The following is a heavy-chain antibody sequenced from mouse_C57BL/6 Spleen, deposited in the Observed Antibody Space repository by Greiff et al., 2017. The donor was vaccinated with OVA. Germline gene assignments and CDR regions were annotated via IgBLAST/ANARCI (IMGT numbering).Heavy chain of an antibody. CDR2: ISSGGDYI. CDR3: TRVSGTFYAMDY. V-gene: IGHV5-9-1*02. D-gene: IGHD4-1*01. CDR1: GFTFSSYA. Sequence: EVKLMESGEGLVKPGGSLKLSCAASGFTFSSYAMSWVRQTPEKRLEWVAYISSGGDYIYYADTVKGRFTISRDNARNTLYLQMSSLKSEDTAMYYCTRVSGTFYAMDYWGQGTSVTVSS. J-gene: IGHJ4*01.